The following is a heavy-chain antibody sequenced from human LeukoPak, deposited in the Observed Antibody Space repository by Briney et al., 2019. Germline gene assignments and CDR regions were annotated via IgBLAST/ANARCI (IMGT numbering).Heavy chain of an antibody. V-gene: IGHV4-59*01. CDR3: ARDKAQSDAFDI. Sequence: SETLSLTCTVSGGSISSDFWSWIRQPPGKGLEWIGYMYHTGISNYNPSLKSRVTTSVDTSKKQISLKLRSVTAADTAVYFCARDKAQSDAFDIWGQGTMVTVSS. J-gene: IGHJ3*02. CDR2: MYHTGIS. CDR1: GGSISSDF.